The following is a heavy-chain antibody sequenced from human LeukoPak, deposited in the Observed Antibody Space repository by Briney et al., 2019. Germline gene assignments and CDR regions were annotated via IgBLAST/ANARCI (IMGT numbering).Heavy chain of an antibody. D-gene: IGHD3-9*01. CDR2: IHYTGAT. CDR1: GGSITGYY. Sequence: NASETLSLTCAVYGGSITGYYWSWIRQTPGRGLEWVGEIHYTGATSYNPSLKSRATISTDTSKNQFSLRLSSVTAAGTAVYYCARGNILTGYCFDFWGQGALVTVSS. V-gene: IGHV4-34*01. CDR3: ARGNILTGYCFDF. J-gene: IGHJ4*02.